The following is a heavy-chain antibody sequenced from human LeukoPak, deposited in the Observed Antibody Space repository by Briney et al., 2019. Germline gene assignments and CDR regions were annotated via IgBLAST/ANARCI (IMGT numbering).Heavy chain of an antibody. CDR1: GFTFSSYA. V-gene: IGHV3-23*01. D-gene: IGHD3-22*01. CDR3: SAGEGYYDSSDYYSAWAFNV. J-gene: IGHJ3*01. CDR2: ISGSDAGT. Sequence: GGSLRLSCAASGFTFSSYAMSWVRQIPGKGLEWVSAISGSDAGTYYADSVKGRFTISRDNAKNSLYLQMNSLRAEDTAVYYCSAGEGYYDSSDYYSAWAFNVWGQGTMVTVSS.